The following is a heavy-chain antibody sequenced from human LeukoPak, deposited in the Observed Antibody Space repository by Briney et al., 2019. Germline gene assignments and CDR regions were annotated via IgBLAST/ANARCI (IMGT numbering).Heavy chain of an antibody. CDR3: ARDSGELGIEY. CDR2: IYYSGST. D-gene: IGHD7-27*01. J-gene: IGHJ4*02. V-gene: IGHV4-59*01. Sequence: SETLSLTCTVSGGSISSYYWSWIRQPPGKGLEWTGYIYYSGSTNYNPSLKSRVTISVDTSKNQFSLKLSSVTAADTAVYYCARDSGELGIEYWGQGTLVTVSS. CDR1: GGSISSYY.